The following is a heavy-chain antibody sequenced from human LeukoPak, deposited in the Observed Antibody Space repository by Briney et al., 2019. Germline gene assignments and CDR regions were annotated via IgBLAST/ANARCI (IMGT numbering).Heavy chain of an antibody. V-gene: IGHV4-59*01. CDR2: IYYSGST. CDR1: GGSISSYY. CDR3: ATGVDSSDSAFDI. D-gene: IGHD3-22*01. J-gene: IGHJ3*02. Sequence: TPSKTLSLTCTVSGGSISSYYWSWIRQPPGKGLEWIGYIYYSGSTNYNPSLKSRVTISVDTSKNQFSLKLSSVTAADTAVYYCATGVDSSDSAFDIWGQGTMVTVSS.